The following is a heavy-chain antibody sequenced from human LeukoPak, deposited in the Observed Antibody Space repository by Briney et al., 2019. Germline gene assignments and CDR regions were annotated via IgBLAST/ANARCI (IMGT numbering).Heavy chain of an antibody. CDR3: ARDYYDSGGDAFDI. D-gene: IGHD3-22*01. J-gene: IGHJ3*02. CDR1: GGSISSHS. Sequence: SETLSLTCTVSGGSISSHSWSWIRQPPGKGLEWIGYIFYSGSTNYSPSLKSRVTISVDTSKNQFSLRLSSVTAADTAVYYCARDYYDSGGDAFDIWGQGTMVTVSS. CDR2: IFYSGST. V-gene: IGHV4-59*11.